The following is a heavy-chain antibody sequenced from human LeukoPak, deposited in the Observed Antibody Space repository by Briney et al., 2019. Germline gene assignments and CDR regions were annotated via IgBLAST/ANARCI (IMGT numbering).Heavy chain of an antibody. CDR3: AKGLGSGWYVNDY. V-gene: IGHV3-23*01. CDR2: ISGSGGST. Sequence: GGSLRLSCAASGFTFSSYGMSWVRQAPGKGLEWVSAISGSGGSTYYADSVKGRFTISRDNSKNTLYLQMNSLRAEDTAVYYCAKGLGSGWYVNDYWGQGTLVTVSS. CDR1: GFTFSSYG. D-gene: IGHD6-19*01. J-gene: IGHJ4*02.